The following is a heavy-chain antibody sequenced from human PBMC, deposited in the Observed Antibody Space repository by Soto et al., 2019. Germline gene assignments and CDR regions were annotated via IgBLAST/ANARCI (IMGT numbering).Heavy chain of an antibody. J-gene: IGHJ3*01. CDR1: GFRFSNYW. CDR3: ARSMVGASNDGFDV. Sequence: EVQLVESGGGLVQPGGSLRLSCAASGFRFSNYWMHWVRQAPGQGLVWVSRVTGDGGSTTYADSAKGRFTISRDNAENTLYLQMNSLRVDDTAVYYCARSMVGASNDGFDVWGQGTVVSVSS. CDR2: VTGDGGST. V-gene: IGHV3-74*01. D-gene: IGHD1-26*01.